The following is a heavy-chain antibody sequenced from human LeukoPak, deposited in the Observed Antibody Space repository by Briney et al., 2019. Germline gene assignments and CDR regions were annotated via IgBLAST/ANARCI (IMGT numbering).Heavy chain of an antibody. V-gene: IGHV4-4*07. J-gene: IGHJ4*02. CDR1: GGSISSYY. CDR2: IYTSGST. CDR3: ASGSIAGPLYYFDY. D-gene: IGHD6-13*01. Sequence: SETLSLTCTVSGGSISSYYWSWIRQPAGKGLEWIGRIYTSGSTNYNPSLKSRVTMSVDTSKNQFSLKLSSVTAADTAVYYCASGSIAGPLYYFDYWGQGTLVTVSS.